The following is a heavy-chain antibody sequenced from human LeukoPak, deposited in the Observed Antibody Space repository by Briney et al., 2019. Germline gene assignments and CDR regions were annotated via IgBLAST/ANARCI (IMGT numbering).Heavy chain of an antibody. D-gene: IGHD2-15*01. CDR2: INPNSGGT. J-gene: IGHJ4*02. CDR1: GYTFTGFY. Sequence: GASVKVSCKASGYTFTGFYIQWVRQAPGQGLEWMGWINPNSGGTNSAQKFQGRVTMTRDTSISTAYLELSGLRSDDTAVYHCARDRILDSWGQGTLVTVSS. V-gene: IGHV1-2*02. CDR3: ARDRILDS.